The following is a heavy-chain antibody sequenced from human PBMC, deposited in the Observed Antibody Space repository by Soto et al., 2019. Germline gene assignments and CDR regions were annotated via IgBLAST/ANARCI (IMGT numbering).Heavy chain of an antibody. Sequence: ASVKVSGKASGGTFSSYAISWVRQAPGQGLEWMGGIIPIFGTANYAQKFQGRVTITADESTSTAYMELSSLRSEDTAVYYCARETTVISFDYWGQGTLVTVSS. CDR1: GGTFSSYA. J-gene: IGHJ4*02. CDR3: ARETTVISFDY. CDR2: IIPIFGTA. V-gene: IGHV1-69*13. D-gene: IGHD4-4*01.